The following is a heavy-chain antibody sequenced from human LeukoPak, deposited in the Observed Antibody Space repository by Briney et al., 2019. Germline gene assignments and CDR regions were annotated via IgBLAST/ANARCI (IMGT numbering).Heavy chain of an antibody. V-gene: IGHV3-23*01. D-gene: IGHD3-10*01. Sequence: PGGSLRLSCAASGFTFSSYAMSWVRQVPGKGLEWVSAISGSGGSTYYADSVKGRFTISRDNSKNTLYLQMNSLRAEDTAVYYCAKPIGSGRYTELDPWGQGTLVTVSS. CDR3: AKPIGSGRYTELDP. CDR1: GFTFSSYA. CDR2: ISGSGGST. J-gene: IGHJ5*02.